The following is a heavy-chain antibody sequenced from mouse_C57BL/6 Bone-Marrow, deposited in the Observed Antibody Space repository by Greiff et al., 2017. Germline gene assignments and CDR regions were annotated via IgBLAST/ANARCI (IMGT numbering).Heavy chain of an antibody. V-gene: IGHV1-64*01. CDR2: IHPNSGST. CDR3: ARGATVLASGYFAY. D-gene: IGHD1-1*01. Sequence: QVQLQQPGAELVKPGASVKLSCKASGYTFTSYWMHWVKQRPGQGLEWIGMIHPNSGSTNYNEKFKSKATLTADKSSSTASMQLTSLTSEDAAVYYCARGATVLASGYFAYWGQGTTLTVSS. J-gene: IGHJ2*01. CDR1: GYTFTSYW.